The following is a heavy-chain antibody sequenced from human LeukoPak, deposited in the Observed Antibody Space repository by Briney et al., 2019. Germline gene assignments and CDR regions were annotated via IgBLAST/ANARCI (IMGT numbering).Heavy chain of an antibody. CDR1: GGSISSYY. CDR3: ARSYSRTTVTTPGPFDY. J-gene: IGHJ4*02. D-gene: IGHD4-17*01. V-gene: IGHV4-59*01. CDR2: IFYTGNT. Sequence: SETLSLTCTVSGGSISSYYWSWIRQPPGKGLEWIGYIFYTGNTNYNPSLKSRVTISVDTLKNQFSLRLSSVTAADTALYYCARSYSRTTVTTPGPFDYWGQGTLVTVSS.